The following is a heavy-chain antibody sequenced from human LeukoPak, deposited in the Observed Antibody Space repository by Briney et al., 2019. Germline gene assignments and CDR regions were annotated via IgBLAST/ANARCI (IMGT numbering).Heavy chain of an antibody. D-gene: IGHD6-19*01. CDR2: INADGSST. CDR3: APSSLTYSSGWYGY. Sequence: GGSLRLSRAASGFTFSSYWMHWVRQAPGKGLVWVSRINADGSSTSYADSVKGRFTISRDNAKNTLYLQMNSLRAEDTAVYYCAPSSLTYSSGWYGYWGQGTLVTVSS. V-gene: IGHV3-74*01. CDR1: GFTFSSYW. J-gene: IGHJ4*02.